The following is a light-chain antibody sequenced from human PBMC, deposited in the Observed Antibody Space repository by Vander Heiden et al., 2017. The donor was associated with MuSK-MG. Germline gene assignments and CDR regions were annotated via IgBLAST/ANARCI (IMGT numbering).Light chain of an antibody. CDR1: QSVRSAY. Sequence: EIVLTQSPGTLSLSPGEGATLSCRASQSVRSAYLAWYQQKPGQAPRLLIYGASSRATGIPNKFSGRGSGTDFTLTISRLEPEDFAMYYCQQDGSSPLTFGGGTKVEIK. CDR2: GAS. V-gene: IGKV3-20*01. CDR3: QQDGSSPLT. J-gene: IGKJ4*01.